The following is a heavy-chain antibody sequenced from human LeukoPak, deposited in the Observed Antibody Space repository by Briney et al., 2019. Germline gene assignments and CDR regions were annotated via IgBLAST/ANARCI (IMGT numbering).Heavy chain of an antibody. CDR1: GFTFSSYG. Sequence: GGSLRLSCAASGFTFSSYGMHWVRQAPGKGLEWVAVISYDGSNKYYADSVKGRFTISRDNSKNMLYLQMNSLRAEDTAVYYCAKNGRYGYGDLGDYYYGMDVWGQGTTVTVSS. V-gene: IGHV3-30*18. CDR3: AKNGRYGYGDLGDYYYGMDV. CDR2: ISYDGSNK. J-gene: IGHJ6*02. D-gene: IGHD4-17*01.